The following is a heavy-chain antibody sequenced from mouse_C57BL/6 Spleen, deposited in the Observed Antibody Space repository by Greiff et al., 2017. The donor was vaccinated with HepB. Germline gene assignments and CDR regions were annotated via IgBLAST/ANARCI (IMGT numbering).Heavy chain of an antibody. CDR3: ARLSHYYGSSYPDY. D-gene: IGHD1-1*01. J-gene: IGHJ2*01. CDR2: IDPSDSYT. V-gene: IGHV1-50*01. CDR1: GYTFTSYW. Sequence: QVQLQQPGAELVKPGASVKLSCKASGYTFTSYWMQWVKQRPGQGLEWIGEIDPSDSYTNYNQKFKGKATLTVDTSSSTAYMQLSSLTSEDSAVYYCARLSHYYGSSYPDYWGKGTTLTVSS.